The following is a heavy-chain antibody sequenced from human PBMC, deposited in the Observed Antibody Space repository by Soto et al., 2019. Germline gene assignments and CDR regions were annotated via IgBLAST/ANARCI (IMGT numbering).Heavy chain of an antibody. J-gene: IGHJ4*02. CDR1: GGSISSYY. V-gene: IGHV4-59*08. CDR3: ARHHDS. CDR2: IYYSGST. Sequence: QVQLQESGPGLVKPSETLSRTCTVSGGSISSYYWSWIRQPPGKGLEWIGYIYYSGSTHYNPSLNSRVTKSVDTSKNKLSMKLSSVTAADTAVYYCARHHDSWGQGTLVTVSS.